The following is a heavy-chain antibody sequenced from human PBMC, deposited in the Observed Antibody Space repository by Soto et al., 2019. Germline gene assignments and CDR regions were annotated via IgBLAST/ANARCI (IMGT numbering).Heavy chain of an antibody. D-gene: IGHD4-17*01. CDR3: AKSPSRKTTVVTPAAY. J-gene: IGHJ4*02. CDR1: GFTFSSYA. V-gene: IGHV3-23*01. CDR2: ISGSGGST. Sequence: EVQLLESGGGLVQPGGSLRLSCAASGFTFSSYAMSWVRQAPGKGLEWVSAISGSGGSTYYADSVKGRFTISRDNSKNALYLQMNSLGAEDTAVYYCAKSPSRKTTVVTPAAYWGQGTLVTVSS.